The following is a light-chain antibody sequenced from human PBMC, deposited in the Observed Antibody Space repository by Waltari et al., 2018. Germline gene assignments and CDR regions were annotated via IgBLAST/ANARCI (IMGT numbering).Light chain of an antibody. V-gene: IGLV1-47*01. CDR3: ASWDDSLTCVL. CDR1: NSNIGNNY. J-gene: IGLJ3*02. Sequence: QSVLTQPPSVSGTPGQSVTIFCSGSNSNIGNNYVYWYQQFPGTAPKLLICRNDQRPSGAPDRFFGSRSGSSASLAISGLRSEDEASYFCASWDDSLTCVLFGGGTKLTV. CDR2: RND.